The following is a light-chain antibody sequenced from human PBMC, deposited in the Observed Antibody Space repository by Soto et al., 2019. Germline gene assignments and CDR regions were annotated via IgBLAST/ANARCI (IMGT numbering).Light chain of an antibody. CDR3: ISYTSSSTLHVV. J-gene: IGLJ2*01. CDR2: DVS. Sequence: QSALTQPASVSGSPGQSITISCTGTSSDVGGYNYVSWYQQQPGKAPKLMIYDVSNRPSGVSNRFSGSKSGNTASLTISGLQAEDDADYYCISYTSSSTLHVVFGGGTKLTVL. V-gene: IGLV2-14*01. CDR1: SSDVGGYNY.